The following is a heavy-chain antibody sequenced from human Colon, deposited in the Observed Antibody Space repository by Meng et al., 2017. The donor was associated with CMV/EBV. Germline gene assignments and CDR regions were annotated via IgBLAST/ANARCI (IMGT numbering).Heavy chain of an antibody. Sequence: GGSLRLSCAASGFTFSSYAMHWVRQAPGKGLEWVAVISYDGSNKYYADSVKGRFTISRDNSKNTLYLQMNSLRAEDTAVYYCAREFIVVVTAAIGVPDYWGQGTLVTVSS. J-gene: IGHJ4*02. D-gene: IGHD2-2*01. CDR2: ISYDGSNK. CDR1: GFTFSSYA. V-gene: IGHV3-30-3*01. CDR3: AREFIVVVTAAIGVPDY.